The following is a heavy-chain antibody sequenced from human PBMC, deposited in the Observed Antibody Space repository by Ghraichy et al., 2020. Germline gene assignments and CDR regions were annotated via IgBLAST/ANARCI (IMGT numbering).Heavy chain of an antibody. D-gene: IGHD6-6*01. CDR2: MNPNSGDT. CDR1: GYTFTNYD. J-gene: IGHJ4*02. CDR3: ASATGIAARGRYYFDY. V-gene: IGHV1-8*03. Sequence: VKVSCRASGYTFTNYDINWVRQATGQGLEWMGYMNPNSGDTVYAPKFQGRVTVISDTSISTAYMELTSLRSDDTAVYYCASATGIAARGRYYFDYWGQGTVVTVSS.